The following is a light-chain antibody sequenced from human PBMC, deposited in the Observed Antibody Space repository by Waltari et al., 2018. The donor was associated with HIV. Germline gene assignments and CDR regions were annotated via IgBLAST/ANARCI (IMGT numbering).Light chain of an antibody. V-gene: IGLV6-57*02. Sequence: NFMLTQPHSVSESPGKTVTISCTGSSGSIASNYVQWYQQRPGSAPTIVIFEANQTPSGVPDRFSGSIDSPSNSASLTISGLKTEDEADYYCQSYDTNNVVFGGGTKLTVL. CDR3: QSYDTNNVV. J-gene: IGLJ3*02. CDR2: EAN. CDR1: SGSIASNY.